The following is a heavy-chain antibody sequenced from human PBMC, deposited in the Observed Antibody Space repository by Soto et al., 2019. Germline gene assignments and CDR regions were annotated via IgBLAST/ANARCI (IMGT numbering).Heavy chain of an antibody. D-gene: IGHD2-15*01. CDR2: ISSNSSTI. CDR1: GFTFSSYS. J-gene: IGHJ4*02. V-gene: IGHV3-48*01. Sequence: GGSLRLSCAASGFTFSSYSMNWVRQAPGKGLEWVSYISSNSSTIYYADSVKGRFTISRDNAKNSLYLQMNSLRAEDTAVYYCARPLGRLDRGYWGQGTLVTVSS. CDR3: ARPLGRLDRGY.